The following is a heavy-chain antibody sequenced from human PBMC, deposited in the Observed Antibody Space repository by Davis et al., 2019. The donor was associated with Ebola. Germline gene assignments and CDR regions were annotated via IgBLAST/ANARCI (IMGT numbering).Heavy chain of an antibody. J-gene: IGHJ6*04. D-gene: IGHD3-16*01. V-gene: IGHV3-11*01. CDR1: GFTFSDHY. CDR2: ISSSTTAI. Sequence: GESLKISCEASGFTFSDHYMSWVRQAPGKGLEWVAYISSSTTAIYYADSVKGRFTISRDNAKTSLYLQMNSLRAEDTALYYCVRALGSSHDYPGGYYYYGMDVWGKGITVTVSS. CDR3: VRALGSSHDYPGGYYYYGMDV.